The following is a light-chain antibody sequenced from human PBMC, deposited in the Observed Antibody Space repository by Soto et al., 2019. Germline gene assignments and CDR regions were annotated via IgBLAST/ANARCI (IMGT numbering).Light chain of an antibody. V-gene: IGKV1-5*03. CDR1: QSISSW. Sequence: DIQMTQSPSTLSASVGDRVTITCRASQSISSWLAWYQQKPGKAPKLLIYTASSLESGVPSRFSGSGSGTEFTLTSRSLQPDDFATYYGQEYNSHSRDSCGQWTKLEMK. CDR2: TAS. CDR3: QEYNSHSRDS. J-gene: IGKJ2*01.